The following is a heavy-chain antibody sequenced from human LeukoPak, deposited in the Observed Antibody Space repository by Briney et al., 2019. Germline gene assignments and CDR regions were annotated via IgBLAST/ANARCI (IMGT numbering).Heavy chain of an antibody. D-gene: IGHD1-26*01. CDR1: GYTFTGYY. CDR2: INPNSGGT. Sequence: ASVKVSCKASGYTFTGYYMHWVRQAPGQELEWMGWINPNSGGTNYAQKFQGRVTMTRDTSISTAYMELSRLRSDDTAVYYCARAEYSGSYPLDYWGQGTLVTVSS. J-gene: IGHJ4*02. CDR3: ARAEYSGSYPLDY. V-gene: IGHV1-2*02.